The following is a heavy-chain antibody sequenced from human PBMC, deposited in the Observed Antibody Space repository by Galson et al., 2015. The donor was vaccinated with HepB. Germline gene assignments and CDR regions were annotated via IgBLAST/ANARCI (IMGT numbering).Heavy chain of an antibody. D-gene: IGHD4-11*01. CDR1: GFTFSSYS. V-gene: IGHV3-30-3*01. CDR2: ISHDGSNK. CDR3: ASGGKSYSNYVPTDY. J-gene: IGHJ4*02. Sequence: SLRLSCAASGFTFSSYSMHWVRQAPGKGLEWVADISHDGSNKYYADSVKGRFTISRDNSKNTLYLQMNSLRAEDTAVYYCASGGKSYSNYVPTDYWGQGTLVTVSS.